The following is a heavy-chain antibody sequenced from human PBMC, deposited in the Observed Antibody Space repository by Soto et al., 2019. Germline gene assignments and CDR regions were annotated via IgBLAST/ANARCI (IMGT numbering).Heavy chain of an antibody. Sequence: PGGSLRLSCAASGFTVSSNYMSWVRQAPGKGLEWVSVIYSGGSTYYADSVKDRFTISRDNSKNTLYLQMNSLRAEDTAVYYCARGPRGAIFGVVIEPARVEYWGQGSLVTVSS. CDR1: GFTVSSNY. D-gene: IGHD3-3*01. J-gene: IGHJ4*02. CDR2: IYSGGST. V-gene: IGHV3-66*01. CDR3: ARGPRGAIFGVVIEPARVEY.